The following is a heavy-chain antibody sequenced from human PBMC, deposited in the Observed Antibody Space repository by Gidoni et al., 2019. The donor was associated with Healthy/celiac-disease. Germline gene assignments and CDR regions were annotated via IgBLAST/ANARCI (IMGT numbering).Heavy chain of an antibody. J-gene: IGHJ6*03. CDR1: GFTFSSYG. Sequence: QVQLVESGGGVVQPGRSLRLSCTASGFTFSSYGMHWVRQAPGKGLEWVAVISYDGSNKYYADSVKGRFTISRDNSKNTLYLQMSSLRAEDTAVYYCCATGTTFDYYYYMDVWGKGTTVTVSS. D-gene: IGHD1-1*01. CDR3: CATGTTFDYYYYMDV. CDR2: ISYDGSNK. V-gene: IGHV3-30*03.